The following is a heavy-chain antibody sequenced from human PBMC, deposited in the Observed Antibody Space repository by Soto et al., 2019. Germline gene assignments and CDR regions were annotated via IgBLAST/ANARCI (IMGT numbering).Heavy chain of an antibody. CDR3: ARRDSSGWYGIYFDY. CDR2: IYYSGST. J-gene: IGHJ4*02. CDR1: GGSISSYY. Sequence: SETLSLTCTVSGGSISSYYWSWIRQPPGKGLEWIGYIYYSGSTNYNPSLKSRVTISVDTSKNQFSLKLSSVTAADTAVYYCARRDSSGWYGIYFDYWGQGTLVTVSS. D-gene: IGHD6-19*01. V-gene: IGHV4-59*08.